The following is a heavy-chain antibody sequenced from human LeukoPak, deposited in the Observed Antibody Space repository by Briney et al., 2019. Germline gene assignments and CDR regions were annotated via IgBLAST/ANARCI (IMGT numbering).Heavy chain of an antibody. Sequence: SETLSLTCTVSGGSITSDYWSWIRQPPGKGLELIGYISYSGSTNCNPSLKSRVTISIDTSKNQFSLKLSSVTAADTAVYYCARQLRWFGEYDYWGQGTLVTVSS. J-gene: IGHJ4*02. CDR1: GGSITSDY. CDR2: ISYSGST. CDR3: ARQLRWFGEYDY. V-gene: IGHV4-59*01. D-gene: IGHD3-10*01.